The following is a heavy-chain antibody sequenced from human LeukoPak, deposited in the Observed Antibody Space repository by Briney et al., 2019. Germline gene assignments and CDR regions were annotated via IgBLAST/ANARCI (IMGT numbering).Heavy chain of an antibody. CDR1: GCTFSSYA. CDR3: ARSYYYDSSGSLHFQH. D-gene: IGHD3-22*01. V-gene: IGHV1-69*05. CDR2: IIPIFGTA. Sequence: SVKVSCKASGCTFSSYAISWVRQAPGQGLEWMGGIIPIFGTANYAQKFQGRVTITTDESTSTAYMELSSLRSEDTAVYYCARSYYYDSSGSLHFQHWGQGTLVTVSS. J-gene: IGHJ1*01.